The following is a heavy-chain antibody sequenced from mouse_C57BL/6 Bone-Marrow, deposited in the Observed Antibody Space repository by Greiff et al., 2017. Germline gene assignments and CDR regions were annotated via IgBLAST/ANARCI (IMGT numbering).Heavy chain of an antibody. D-gene: IGHD1-1*01. CDR2: IYPGDGDT. V-gene: IGHV1-82*01. J-gene: IGHJ2*01. Sequence: VQLQQSGPELVKPGASVKISCKASGYAFSSSWMNWVKQRPGKGLEWIGRIYPGDGDTNYNGKFKGKATLTADKSSSTAYMQLSSLTSEDSAVYFCAKEFYYGFDYWGQGTTLTVSS. CDR1: GYAFSSSW. CDR3: AKEFYYGFDY.